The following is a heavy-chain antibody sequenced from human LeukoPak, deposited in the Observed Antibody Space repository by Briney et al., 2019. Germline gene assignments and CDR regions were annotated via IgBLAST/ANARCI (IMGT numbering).Heavy chain of an antibody. Sequence: ASVKVSCKASGYTFTSYGISWVRQAPGQGLEWMGWISAYNGNTNYAQKLQGRVTMTTDTSTSTAYMELRSLRSDDTAVYYCARDRDGSPGFYAPMDVWGQGITVTVSS. J-gene: IGHJ6*02. CDR2: ISAYNGNT. CDR1: GYTFTSYG. D-gene: IGHD2/OR15-2a*01. V-gene: IGHV1-18*01. CDR3: ARDRDGSPGFYAPMDV.